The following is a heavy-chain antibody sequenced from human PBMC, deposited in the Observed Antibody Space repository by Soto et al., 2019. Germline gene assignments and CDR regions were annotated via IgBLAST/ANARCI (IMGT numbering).Heavy chain of an antibody. CDR2: IYFAGNT. J-gene: IGHJ5*02. Sequence: QLQLQESGPGLVKPSETLSLTCSVSGGSISSSDNYWGWIRQPPGKGLEWIGTIYFAGNTYYNPSLKSRVTISVDTSKNQCSLRLGSVTAADTAVYYCERHQYNYGFFDRFDPWGQGTLVTVSS. V-gene: IGHV4-39*01. D-gene: IGHD5-18*01. CDR3: ERHQYNYGFFDRFDP. CDR1: GGSISSSDNY.